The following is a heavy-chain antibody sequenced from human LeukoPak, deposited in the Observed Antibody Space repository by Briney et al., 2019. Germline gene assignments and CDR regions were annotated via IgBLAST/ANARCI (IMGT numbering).Heavy chain of an antibody. J-gene: IGHJ4*02. Sequence: PSETLSLTCTVSNGSISNYHWSWVRQPPGKGLEWIGYILTSGTTNYNPSLKSGLTISVDTPKNQFTLKLSSVTAADTAVYYCARLRVSGSYLYYFDYWGQGTLVSVSS. D-gene: IGHD1-26*01. V-gene: IGHV4-4*09. CDR1: NGSISNYH. CDR2: ILTSGTT. CDR3: ARLRVSGSYLYYFDY.